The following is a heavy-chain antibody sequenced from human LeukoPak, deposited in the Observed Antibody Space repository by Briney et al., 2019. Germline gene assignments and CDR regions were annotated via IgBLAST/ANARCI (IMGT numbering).Heavy chain of an antibody. V-gene: IGHV3-23*01. J-gene: IGHJ6*02. CDR2: ISGSGGST. Sequence: GSLRLSCAASGFTFSSYAMSWVRQAPGKGLEWVSAISGSGGSTYYADSVKGRFTISRDNSKNTLYLQMNSLRAEDTAVYYCAKDNSAADPYYYYGMDVWGQGTTVTVSS. CDR1: GFTFSSYA. D-gene: IGHD6-13*01. CDR3: AKDNSAADPYYYYGMDV.